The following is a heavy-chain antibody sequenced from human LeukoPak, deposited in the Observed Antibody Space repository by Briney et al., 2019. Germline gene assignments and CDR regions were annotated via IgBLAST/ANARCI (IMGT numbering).Heavy chain of an antibody. CDR3: AKAPWAAAAFFDY. CDR2: ISGSGVST. D-gene: IGHD6-13*01. Sequence: GGSLRFSCVASGFRFSSYAMSWVRQAPGKGLEWVSAISGSGVSTYYADSVKGRFTISRDNSKNTLYLQMNSLRAEDTAVYYCAKAPWAAAAFFDYWGQGTLVTVSS. J-gene: IGHJ4*02. V-gene: IGHV3-23*01. CDR1: GFRFSSYA.